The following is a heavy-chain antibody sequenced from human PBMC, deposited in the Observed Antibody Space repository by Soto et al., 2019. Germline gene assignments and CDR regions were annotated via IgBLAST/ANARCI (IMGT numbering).Heavy chain of an antibody. V-gene: IGHV4-4*02. D-gene: IGHD5-12*01. CDR3: ARPLYPNIVATTERSSSVNWFDP. CDR2: IYHTGRS. J-gene: IGHJ5*02. Sequence: SETLSLTCSVSGDSISNKNWWTWLRQPPGKRLEWIGDIYHTGRSSYNPSLTSRVTMSVDKSKNQFSLKLSSVTAADTAVYYCARPLYPNIVATTERSSSVNWFDPWGQGTLVTVSS. CDR1: GDSISNKNW.